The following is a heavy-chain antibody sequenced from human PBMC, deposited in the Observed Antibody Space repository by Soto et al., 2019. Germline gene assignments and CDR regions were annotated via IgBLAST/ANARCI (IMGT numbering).Heavy chain of an antibody. J-gene: IGHJ3*02. CDR2: IIPIFGTA. CDR3: ARESAIAARGAFDI. Sequence: ASVKVSCKASGGTFSSYAISWVRQAPGQGLEWMGGIIPIFGTANYAQKFQGRVTITADESTSTAHMELSSLRSEDTAVYYCARESAIAARGAFDIWGQGTMVTVSS. D-gene: IGHD6-6*01. CDR1: GGTFSSYA. V-gene: IGHV1-69*13.